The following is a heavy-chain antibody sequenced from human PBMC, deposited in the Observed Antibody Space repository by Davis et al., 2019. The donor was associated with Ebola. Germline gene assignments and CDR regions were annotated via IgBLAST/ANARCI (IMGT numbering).Heavy chain of an antibody. CDR1: GGSISSSYY. CDR3: ARDLYSGDWYGGFDH. D-gene: IGHD6-19*01. J-gene: IGHJ4*02. Sequence: PGGSLRLSCTVSGGSISSSYYWSWIRQPPGKGLEWIGYVSHIGSTNYNPSLKSRVTMSVDTSKNQFSLKLSSVTAADTAMYYCARDLYSGDWYGGFDHWGQGNLVTVSP. CDR2: VSHIGST. V-gene: IGHV4-59*12.